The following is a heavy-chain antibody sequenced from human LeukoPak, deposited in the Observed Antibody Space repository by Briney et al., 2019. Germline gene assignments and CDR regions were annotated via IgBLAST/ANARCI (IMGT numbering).Heavy chain of an antibody. Sequence: PGRSLRLSCAASVFTFSSYAMHWVRQAPGKGLEWVAVISYDGSNKYYADSVKGRFTISRDNSKNTLYLQMNSLRAEDTAVYYCARDPGDIVVVVAATGFNWFDPWGQGTLVTVSS. CDR1: VFTFSSYA. J-gene: IGHJ5*02. V-gene: IGHV3-30*04. D-gene: IGHD2-15*01. CDR2: ISYDGSNK. CDR3: ARDPGDIVVVVAATGFNWFDP.